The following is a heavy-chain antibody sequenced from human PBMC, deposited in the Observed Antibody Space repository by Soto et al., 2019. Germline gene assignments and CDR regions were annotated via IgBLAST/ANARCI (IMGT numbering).Heavy chain of an antibody. V-gene: IGHV1-24*01. CDR1: GYTLTELS. CDR3: ATASRMTTATTALRRDYFDY. Sequence: ASVKVSCKVSGYTLTELSMHWVRQAPGKGLEWMGGFDPEDGETIYAQKFQGRVTMTEDTSTDTAYMELSSLRSEDTAVYYCATASRMTTATTALRRDYFDYWGQGTLVTVSS. J-gene: IGHJ4*02. D-gene: IGHD4-17*01. CDR2: FDPEDGET.